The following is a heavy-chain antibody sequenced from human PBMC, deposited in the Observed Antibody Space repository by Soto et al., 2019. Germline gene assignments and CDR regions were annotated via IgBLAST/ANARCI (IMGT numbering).Heavy chain of an antibody. CDR3: AKVPYYYDSSGYYYLYYFDY. CDR2: ISGSGGST. Sequence: GSLRLSCAASGFTFSSYAMSWVRQAPGKGLEWVSAISGSGGSTYYADSVKGRFTISRDNSKNTLYLQMNSLRAEDTAVYYCAKVPYYYDSSGYYYLYYFDYWGQGTLVTVSS. CDR1: GFTFSSYA. D-gene: IGHD3-22*01. V-gene: IGHV3-23*01. J-gene: IGHJ4*02.